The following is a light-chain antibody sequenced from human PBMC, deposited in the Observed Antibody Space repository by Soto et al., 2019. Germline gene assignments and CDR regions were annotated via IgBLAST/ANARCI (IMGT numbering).Light chain of an antibody. CDR3: QQYSNWPFIN. V-gene: IGKV3-15*01. CDR1: QSVGSD. J-gene: IGKJ5*01. Sequence: EIVVTQSPVTLSVSPGERVTLSCRTSQSVGSDLAWYQQRLGQAPRLLMYRASTRASGIPARFSDSGSGTEFTLTISSLQAEDFAVYYCQQYSNWPFINFGQGTRLDIE. CDR2: RAS.